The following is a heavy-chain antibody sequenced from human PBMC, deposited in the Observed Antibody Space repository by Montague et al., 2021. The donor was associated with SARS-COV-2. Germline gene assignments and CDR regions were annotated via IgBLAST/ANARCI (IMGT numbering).Heavy chain of an antibody. Sequence: SETLSLTCRVSGDSISTSTWWTWVRQTPGKGLEWIGEIFHSRTINYNPSLKSRVSISVDKSNNQFSLRLSPLIAADTAVYYCATLSRRTAAGTRDYFGLDVWGQGTTVVVSS. D-gene: IGHD6-13*01. V-gene: IGHV4-4*02. J-gene: IGHJ6*02. CDR1: GDSISTSTW. CDR3: ATLSRRTAAGTRDYFGLDV. CDR2: IFHSRTI.